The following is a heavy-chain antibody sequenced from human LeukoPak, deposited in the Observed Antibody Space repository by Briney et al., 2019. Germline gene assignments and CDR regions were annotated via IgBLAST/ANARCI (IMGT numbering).Heavy chain of an antibody. Sequence: GGSLRLSCAASGFTFSSYGMHWVRQAPGKGLEWVAFIRYDGSNKYYADSVKGRFTISRENSKNTLYLQMNSLRAEDTAVYYCASLEGSGSYYGYFDYWGQGTLVTVSS. D-gene: IGHD1-26*01. CDR1: GFTFSSYG. CDR3: ASLEGSGSYYGYFDY. J-gene: IGHJ4*02. V-gene: IGHV3-30*02. CDR2: IRYDGSNK.